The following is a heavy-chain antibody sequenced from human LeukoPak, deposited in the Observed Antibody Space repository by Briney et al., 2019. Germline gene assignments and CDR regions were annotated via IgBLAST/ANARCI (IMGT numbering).Heavy chain of an antibody. V-gene: IGHV3-74*01. CDR3: AGLDFGQDY. CDR2: IKSDGSGI. Sequence: GGSLRLSCAASGFTFSSYAMNWVRQAPGKGLEWVSCIKSDGSGIAYADSVEGRFTISRDNAKKTLYLQMNSLRAEDTAMYYCAGLDFGQDYWGQGTLVTVSS. D-gene: IGHD3/OR15-3a*01. J-gene: IGHJ4*02. CDR1: GFTFSSYA.